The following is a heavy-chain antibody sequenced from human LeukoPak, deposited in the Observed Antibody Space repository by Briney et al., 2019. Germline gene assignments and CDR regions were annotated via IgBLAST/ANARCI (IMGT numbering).Heavy chain of an antibody. Sequence: ASVKVSCKASGYTFTSYGISWVRQAPGQGLEWMGWISAYNGNTNYAQKFQGRVTMTRDTSISTAYMELSRLRSDDTAVYYCARHRDADYWGQGTLVTVSS. CDR3: ARHRDADY. CDR1: GYTFTSYG. CDR2: ISAYNGNT. D-gene: IGHD3-10*01. V-gene: IGHV1-18*01. J-gene: IGHJ4*02.